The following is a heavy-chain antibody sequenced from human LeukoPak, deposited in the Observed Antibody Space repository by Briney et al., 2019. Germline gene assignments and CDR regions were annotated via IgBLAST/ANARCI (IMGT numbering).Heavy chain of an antibody. V-gene: IGHV4-34*01. Sequence: SETLSLTCAVYGGSFSGYYWSWIRQPPGQGLEWIGEINHSGSTNYNPSLKSRVTISEDTSKNQFYLKVSSVTAADTAVYYYARGVYSSSGYIDWGQGTLVTVSS. J-gene: IGHJ4*02. CDR1: GGSFSGYY. D-gene: IGHD6-13*01. CDR3: ARGVYSSSGYID. CDR2: INHSGST.